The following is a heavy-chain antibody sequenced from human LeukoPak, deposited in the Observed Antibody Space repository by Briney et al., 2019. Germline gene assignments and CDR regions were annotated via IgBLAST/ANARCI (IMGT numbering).Heavy chain of an antibody. CDR2: IKSKNDGGTI. J-gene: IGHJ4*02. CDR3: TTDAGYDSRWYND. D-gene: IGHD6-13*01. CDR1: GFTFSDAY. V-gene: IGHV3-15*01. Sequence: GGSLRLSCVASGFTFSDAYMGWVRQAPGEGLEWVGRIKSKNDGGTIDYAAPVKGRFTISRDDSRNTLYLQMNSLKTEDTAVYYCTTDAGYDSRWYNDWGQGSLVTVSS.